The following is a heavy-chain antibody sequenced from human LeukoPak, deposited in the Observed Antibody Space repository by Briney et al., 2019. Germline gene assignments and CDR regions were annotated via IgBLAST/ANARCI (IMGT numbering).Heavy chain of an antibody. V-gene: IGHV3-7*01. CDR2: IHKAGSES. D-gene: IGHD1-26*01. Sequence: GGSLRLSCAASGFTFSSYWMSWVRQAPGKGLEWVANIHKAGSESYYVDSVKGRFAISRDNAKNSLYLQLSSLRVEDTAVYYCARVGAWELQRVFEYWGQGTLVTVSS. J-gene: IGHJ4*02. CDR1: GFTFSSYW. CDR3: ARVGAWELQRVFEY.